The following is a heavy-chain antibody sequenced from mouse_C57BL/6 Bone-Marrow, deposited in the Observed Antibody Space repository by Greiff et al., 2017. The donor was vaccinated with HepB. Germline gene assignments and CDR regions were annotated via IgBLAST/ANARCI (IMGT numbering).Heavy chain of an antibody. V-gene: IGHV1-54*01. D-gene: IGHD2-4*01. J-gene: IGHJ4*01. CDR3: ARKGIYYERYYAMDY. CDR1: GYAFTNYL. CDR2: INPGSGGT. Sequence: QVQLQQSGAELVRPGTSVKVSCKASGYAFTNYLIEWVKQRPGQGLEWIGVINPGSGGTNYNEKFKGKATLTADKSSSTAYMQLSSLTSEDSAVYFCARKGIYYERYYAMDYWGQGTSVTVSS.